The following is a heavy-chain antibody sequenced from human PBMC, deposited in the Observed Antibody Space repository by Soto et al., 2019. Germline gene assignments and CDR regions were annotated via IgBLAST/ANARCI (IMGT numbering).Heavy chain of an antibody. CDR2: MNPNSGNT. CDR3: ARDGVVGGGPNFFDL. J-gene: IGHJ3*01. Sequence: ASVKVSCKVSGYTFTSVDINWVRQATGQGLEWMGWMNPNSGNTGFAQRFQGRVTMTRNTSISTAYMELSSLRSEDTAVYYCARDGVVGGGPNFFDLWGQGTEVTVSS. CDR1: GYTFTSVD. V-gene: IGHV1-8*01. D-gene: IGHD3-3*01.